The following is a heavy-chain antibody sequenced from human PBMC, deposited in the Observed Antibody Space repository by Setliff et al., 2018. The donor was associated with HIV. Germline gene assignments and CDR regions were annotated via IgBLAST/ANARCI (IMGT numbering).Heavy chain of an antibody. CDR2: IYDTGST. Sequence: SETLSLTCTVSGGSISSSSDYWGWIRQPPGKGLQWIGSIYDTGSTYYNPSLKSRVTISVDTSKNQFSLNLSSVTATDTAVYYCARRNTMVRGIIIDPYDAFDMWGQGTVVTVSS. J-gene: IGHJ3*02. V-gene: IGHV4-39*01. D-gene: IGHD3-10*01. CDR3: ARRNTMVRGIIIDPYDAFDM. CDR1: GGSISSSSDY.